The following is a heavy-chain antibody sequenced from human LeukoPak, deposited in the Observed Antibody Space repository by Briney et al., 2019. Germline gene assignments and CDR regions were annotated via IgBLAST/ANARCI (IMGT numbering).Heavy chain of an antibody. CDR2: IYTSGST. D-gene: IGHD3-3*01. V-gene: IGHV4-61*02. CDR1: AGSISSGSYY. J-gene: IGHJ4*02. CDR3: ARAGYYDFWSGYYAFDY. Sequence: SETLSLTCTVSAGSISSGSYYWSWIRQPAGKGLEWIGRIYTSGSTNYNPSLKSRVTISVDTSKNQFSLKLSSVTAADTAVYYCARAGYYDFWSGYYAFDYWGQGTLVTVSS.